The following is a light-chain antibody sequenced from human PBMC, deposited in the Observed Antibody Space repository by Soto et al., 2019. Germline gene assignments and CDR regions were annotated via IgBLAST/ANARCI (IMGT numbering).Light chain of an antibody. Sequence: QSLLTKPASVSGSPGQSISISCPGTSIDVGGYNYVSWYQQHPGKAPKLMIYDVSNRPSGVSNRFSGSKSGNTASLTISGLQAEDEADYYCSSYTSSSTLYVFGTGTKVTVL. V-gene: IGLV2-14*01. CDR1: SIDVGGYNY. J-gene: IGLJ1*01. CDR3: SSYTSSSTLYV. CDR2: DVS.